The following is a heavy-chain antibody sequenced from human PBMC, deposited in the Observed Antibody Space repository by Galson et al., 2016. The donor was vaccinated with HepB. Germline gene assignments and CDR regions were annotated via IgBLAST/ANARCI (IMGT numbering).Heavy chain of an antibody. V-gene: IGHV3-21*01. CDR3: AKDIRGWTTVTAENDN. CDR1: GLTFSKYA. Sequence: SLRLSCAMSGLTFSKYAMQWVRQAPGKGLEWVSSISNSGAYIYYADSVKGRFTISRNNANNSLYLQMNSLRVEDTAVYYCAKDIRGWTTVTAENDNWGQGTLVTVSS. D-gene: IGHD4-17*01. CDR2: ISNSGAYI. J-gene: IGHJ4*02.